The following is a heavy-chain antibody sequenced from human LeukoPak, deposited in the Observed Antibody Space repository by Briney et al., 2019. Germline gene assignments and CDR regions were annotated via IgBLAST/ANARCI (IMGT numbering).Heavy chain of an antibody. Sequence: SETLSLTCTVSGGSISSYYWSWIRQPPGKGLEWIGYIYYSGSTNYNPSLKSRATISVDTSKNQFSLKLSSVTAADTAVYYCASLSAETDAFDIWGQGTMVTVSS. CDR3: ASLSAETDAFDI. CDR1: GGSISSYY. J-gene: IGHJ3*02. V-gene: IGHV4-59*08. CDR2: IYYSGST. D-gene: IGHD6-19*01.